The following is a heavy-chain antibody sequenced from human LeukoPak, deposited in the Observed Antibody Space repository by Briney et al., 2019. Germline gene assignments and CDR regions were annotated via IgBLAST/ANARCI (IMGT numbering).Heavy chain of an antibody. CDR3: ARLGIRGYYFDY. J-gene: IGHJ4*02. V-gene: IGHV4-34*01. CDR1: GGSFSGYY. D-gene: IGHD7-27*01. Sequence: SETLSLTCAVYGGSFSGYYWSWIRQPPGKGLEWIGEINHSGSTNYNPSLKSRVTISVDTSKNQFSLKLSSVTAADTAVYYCARLGIRGYYFDYWGQRTLVTVSS. CDR2: INHSGST.